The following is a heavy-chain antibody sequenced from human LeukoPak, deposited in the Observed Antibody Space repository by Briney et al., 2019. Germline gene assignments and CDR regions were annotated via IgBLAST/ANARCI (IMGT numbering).Heavy chain of an antibody. J-gene: IGHJ4*02. D-gene: IGHD2-21*02. CDR3: AKIVVVTANRDY. Sequence: GGSLRLSCAASRFTFSSYGMHWVRQAPGKGLEWVAFIRYDGSNKYYADSVKGRFTISRDNSKNTLYLQMNSLRAEDTAVYYCAKIVVVTANRDYWGQGTLVTVSS. CDR2: IRYDGSNK. V-gene: IGHV3-30*02. CDR1: RFTFSSYG.